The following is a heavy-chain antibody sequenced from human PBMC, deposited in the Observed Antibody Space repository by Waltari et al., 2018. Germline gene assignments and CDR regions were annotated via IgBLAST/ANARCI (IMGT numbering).Heavy chain of an antibody. J-gene: IGHJ3*02. Sequence: QVQLQESGPGLVKPSETLSLTCTVSGGSISSYYWSWIRQPPGKGLEWIGYTAYRGSTNYNPSLKGRVTISVDTSKNQFSLKLSSVTAADTAVYYCAREGGVVPAAIRSRDAFDIWGQGTMVTVSS. CDR3: AREGGVVPAAIRSRDAFDI. CDR1: GGSISSYY. CDR2: TAYRGST. D-gene: IGHD2-2*01. V-gene: IGHV4-59*01.